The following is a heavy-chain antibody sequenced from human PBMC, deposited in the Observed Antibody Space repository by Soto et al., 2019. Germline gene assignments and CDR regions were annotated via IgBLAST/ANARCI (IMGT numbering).Heavy chain of an antibody. J-gene: IGHJ4*02. CDR2: ITNKENGEAT. V-gene: IGHV3-15*06. CDR3: TPSRFGSNEWSSDY. D-gene: IGHD2-8*01. CDR1: GFSFPNAW. Sequence: EVQLVESGGGLVEPGGSLRLSCTASGFSFPNAWMTWVRQAPGKGLAWVGRITNKENGEATKYAAPVKGRFTISRDDSENKLYLQMDSLQTEDTAVYYCTPSRFGSNEWSSDYWGQGTLVTVSS.